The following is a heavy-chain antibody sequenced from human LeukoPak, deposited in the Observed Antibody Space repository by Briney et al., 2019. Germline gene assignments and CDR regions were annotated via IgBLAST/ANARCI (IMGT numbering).Heavy chain of an antibody. CDR1: GFTFSSYW. V-gene: IGHV3-7*01. J-gene: IGHJ6*03. Sequence: GGSLRLSCVASGFTFSSYWMSWVRQAPGKGLEWVANIKQDGSEKYYVDSVKGRFSISRDNAKNSLNLQMNSLRAEDTAVYYCARDPGYCSGSSCQYYYYYYMDVWGKGTTVTVSS. CDR2: IKQDGSEK. CDR3: ARDPGYCSGSSCQYYYYYYMDV. D-gene: IGHD2-15*01.